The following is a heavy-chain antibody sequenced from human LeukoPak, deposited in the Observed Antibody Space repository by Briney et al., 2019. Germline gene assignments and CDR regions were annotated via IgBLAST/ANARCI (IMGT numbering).Heavy chain of an antibody. CDR2: IYATGST. D-gene: IGHD1-26*01. Sequence: SETLSLTCDVSADFFRSYWWGCVRQPAGKGLEWIGRIYATGSTQFNPSLKSRLTMSMDTSTNQLSLKLTSVTAADTAVYFCARQGFTASYYFLDFWSQGTLVTVSS. CDR3: ARQGFTASYYFLDF. V-gene: IGHV4-4*07. J-gene: IGHJ4*02. CDR1: ADFFRSYW.